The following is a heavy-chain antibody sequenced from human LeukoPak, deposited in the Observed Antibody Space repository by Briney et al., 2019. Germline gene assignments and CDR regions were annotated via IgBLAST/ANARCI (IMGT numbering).Heavy chain of an antibody. D-gene: IGHD5-12*01. J-gene: IGHJ4*02. CDR2: INSDGSST. V-gene: IGHV3-74*01. CDR1: RFTFSSYW. Sequence: GGSLRLSCAPSRFTFSSYWMHWVRQAPGKGLVWVSRINSDGSSTSYADSVKGRFTISRDNAKNTLYLQMNSLRAEDTAVYYCARSRQADIVAYFDYWGQGTLVTVSS. CDR3: ARSRQADIVAYFDY.